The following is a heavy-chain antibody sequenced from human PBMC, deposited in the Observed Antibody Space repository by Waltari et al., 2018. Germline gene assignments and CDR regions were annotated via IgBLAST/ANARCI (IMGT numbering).Heavy chain of an antibody. D-gene: IGHD3-22*01. CDR1: GVSVSENY. V-gene: IGHV3-53*01. J-gene: IGHJ4*02. Sequence: EVQLVESGGGLIQPGGSLRLSCAVSGVSVSENYMTWVRQAPGKGLEWVSLLYRDGSTPDAESVKGRFTISRDTSKNVLYLQVDRLTAGDTAVYYCATHTPFNDFGASGYFYFFDYWGRGTLVTVSS. CDR3: ATHTPFNDFGASGYFYFFDY. CDR2: LYRDGST.